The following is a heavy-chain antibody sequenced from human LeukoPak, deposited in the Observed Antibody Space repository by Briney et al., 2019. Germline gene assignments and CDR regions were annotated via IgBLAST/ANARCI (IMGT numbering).Heavy chain of an antibody. V-gene: IGHV1-69*01. CDR2: IIPIFGTA. J-gene: IGHJ5*02. D-gene: IGHD3-10*01. CDR3: AGMVVRGVIYPSKWFDP. Sequence: GSSVKVSCKASGGTFSSYAISWVRQAPGQGLEWMGGIIPIFGTANYAQKFQSRVTITADESTSTAYMELSSLRSEDTAVYYCAGMVVRGVIYPSKWFDPWGQGTLVTVSS. CDR1: GGTFSSYA.